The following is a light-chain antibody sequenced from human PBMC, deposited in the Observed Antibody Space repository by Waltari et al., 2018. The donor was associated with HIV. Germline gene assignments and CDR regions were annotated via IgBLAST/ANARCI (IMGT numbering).Light chain of an antibody. V-gene: IGLV2-14*01. J-gene: IGLJ2*01. Sequence: QSALTQPASVSGSPGQSITISCSGTTSDVGSYDFVYWYPQHPCKAPRLMINEVPKRASGSSTRLSGSKAGKTAYLTISGLQSEDEGVYYCSSYANTNTVIFGGGTKLTVL. CDR1: TSDVGSYDF. CDR3: SSYANTNTVI. CDR2: EVP.